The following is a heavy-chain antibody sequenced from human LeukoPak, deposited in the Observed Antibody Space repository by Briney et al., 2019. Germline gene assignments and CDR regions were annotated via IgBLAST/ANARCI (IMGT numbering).Heavy chain of an antibody. J-gene: IGHJ5*02. CDR1: GFTVSSNY. CDR3: AREHDSWSPQTNWFDP. D-gene: IGHD3-3*01. CDR2: IYSGGST. V-gene: IGHV3-66*02. Sequence: GGSLRLSCAASGFTVSSNYMSWVRQAPGKGLEWVSVIYSGGSTYYADSVKGRFTISRGNSKNTLYLQMNSLRAEDTAVYYCAREHDSWSPQTNWFDPWGQGTLVTVSS.